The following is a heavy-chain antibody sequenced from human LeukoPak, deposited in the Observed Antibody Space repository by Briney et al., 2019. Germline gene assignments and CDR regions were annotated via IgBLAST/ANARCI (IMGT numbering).Heavy chain of an antibody. CDR2: ISAYNGNT. D-gene: IGHD6-13*01. CDR1: GYTFTSYG. CDR3: ARPSYSSSSTGAFDI. Sequence: ASEKVSCKASGYTFTSYGISWVRQAPGQGLEWMGWISAYNGNTNYAQKLQGRVTMTTDTSTSTAYMELRSLRSDDTVVYYCARPSYSSSSTGAFDIWGQGTMVTVSS. J-gene: IGHJ3*02. V-gene: IGHV1-18*01.